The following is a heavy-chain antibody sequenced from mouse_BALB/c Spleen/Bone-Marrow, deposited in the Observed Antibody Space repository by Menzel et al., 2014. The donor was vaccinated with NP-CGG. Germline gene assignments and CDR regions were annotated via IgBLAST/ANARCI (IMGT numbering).Heavy chain of an antibody. CDR1: GYTFTDYY. Sequence: EVQLQQSGPELVKPGASVKMPCKASGYTFTDYYMDWVKQSHGESFEWIGRVNPYNGGTSYNQKFKGKATLTVDKSSTTAYMELNSLTSEDSAVYYCARGGYRDYWGQGTTPTVSS. V-gene: IGHV1-19*01. J-gene: IGHJ2*01. CDR2: VNPYNGGT. D-gene: IGHD2-2*01. CDR3: ARGGYRDY.